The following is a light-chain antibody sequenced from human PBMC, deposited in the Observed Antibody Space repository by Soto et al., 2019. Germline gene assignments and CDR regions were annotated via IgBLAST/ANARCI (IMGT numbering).Light chain of an antibody. J-gene: IGLJ1*01. CDR3: SSYTRSSTRV. V-gene: IGLV2-14*01. CDR1: SSDVGGYNS. Sequence: QSVLTQPASVSGSPGQSITISCTGTSSDVGGYNSVSWYQQHPGKAPKLVIYEVTNRPSGISNRFSGSKSGNTASLTISGLQDEDEADYYCSSYTRSSTRVFGSRTKVTVL. CDR2: EVT.